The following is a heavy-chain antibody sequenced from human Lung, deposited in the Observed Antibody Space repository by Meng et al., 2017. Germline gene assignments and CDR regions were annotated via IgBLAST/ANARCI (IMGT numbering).Heavy chain of an antibody. D-gene: IGHD6-19*01. CDR1: RYTFIDYY. J-gene: IGHJ4*02. V-gene: IGHV1-2*06. CDR2: INPNSGGA. CDR3: AREQQWLVQDFDS. Sequence: QAQLVQSGAEVKKPGASVKVSCKASRYTFIDYYMHWVRQAPGQGLEWMGRINPNSGGADYAQKFQGRVTMTRDKSISTAYMELTRLRSDDTAVYYCAREQQWLVQDFDSWGQGTLVTVSS.